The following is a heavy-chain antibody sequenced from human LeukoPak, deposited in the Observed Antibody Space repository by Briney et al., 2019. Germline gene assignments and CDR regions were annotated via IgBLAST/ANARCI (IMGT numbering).Heavy chain of an antibody. CDR3: ARNAGNSDVDY. CDR2: IYHSGNT. Sequence: KASEPLSLTCAVSGGSITSSNWWTWVRQPPGKGLEWIGEIYHSGNTNYNPSLKSRVTMSVDKSNNQFSLRLNSVTAADTAVYYCARNAGNSDVDYWGQGTLVTVSS. J-gene: IGHJ4*02. CDR1: GGSITSSNW. V-gene: IGHV4-4*02. D-gene: IGHD4-23*01.